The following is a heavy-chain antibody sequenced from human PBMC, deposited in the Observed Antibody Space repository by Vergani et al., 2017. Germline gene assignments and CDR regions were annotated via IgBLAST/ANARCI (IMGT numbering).Heavy chain of an antibody. CDR3: ARDIGSGYPMPNDY. CDR1: GFTFSSYG. CDR2: ISYDGSNK. V-gene: IGHV3-30*03. J-gene: IGHJ4*02. D-gene: IGHD5-12*01. Sequence: QVQLVESGGGVVQPGRSLRLSCAASGFTFSSYGMHWVRQAPGKGLEWVAVISYDGSNKYYADSVKGRFTISRDNSKNTLYLQMNSLRAEDTAVYYCARDIGSGYPMPNDYWGQGTLVTVSS.